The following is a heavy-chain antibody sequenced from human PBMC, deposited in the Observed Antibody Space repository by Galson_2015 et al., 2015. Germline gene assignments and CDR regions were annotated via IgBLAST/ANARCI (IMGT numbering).Heavy chain of an antibody. J-gene: IGHJ4*02. CDR1: GFPLINGHW. D-gene: IGHD4-17*01. CDR3: ARNGDYALDS. Sequence: GTPSPTRAVSGFPLINGHWGGWVRPSPGEGLGWVGGIERKEGTTHKPSPRGRATLSVETSQNHLSLSLTSVTAADTALYYCARNGDYALDSWGQGTLVTVSS. CDR2: IERKEGT. V-gene: IGHV4-4*02.